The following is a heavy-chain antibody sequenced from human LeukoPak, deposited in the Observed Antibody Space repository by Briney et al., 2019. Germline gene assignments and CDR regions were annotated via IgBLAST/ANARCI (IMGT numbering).Heavy chain of an antibody. D-gene: IGHD1-26*01. CDR2: INPYNGNT. Sequence: GASVKVSCKASGDTFTSYGISWVRQAPGQGLEWMVWINPYNGNTNYAQNFQGRVTMTTDTSTSTAYMELRSLRSDDTAVYYCARPYNIVGTTTRGNDYWGQGTLVTVSS. J-gene: IGHJ4*02. CDR1: GDTFTSYG. V-gene: IGHV1-18*01. CDR3: ARPYNIVGTTTRGNDY.